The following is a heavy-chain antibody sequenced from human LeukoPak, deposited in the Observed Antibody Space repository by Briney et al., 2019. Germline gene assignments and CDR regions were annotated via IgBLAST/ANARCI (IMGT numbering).Heavy chain of an antibody. Sequence: WASVTVSCTASGYTFTGYYMHWVRQAPGQGLEWMGRINPNSGGTNYAQKFQGRVTMTRDTSISTAYMELSRLRSDDTAVYYCARGAKVLSDYFDYWGQGTLVTVSS. J-gene: IGHJ4*02. D-gene: IGHD1-1*01. CDR2: INPNSGGT. CDR1: GYTFTGYY. V-gene: IGHV1-2*06. CDR3: ARGAKVLSDYFDY.